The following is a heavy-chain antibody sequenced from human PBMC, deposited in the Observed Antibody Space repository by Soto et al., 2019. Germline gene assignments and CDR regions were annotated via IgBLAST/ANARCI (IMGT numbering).Heavy chain of an antibody. D-gene: IGHD1-1*01. CDR3: AGALENPYFYYGLNV. J-gene: IGHJ6*02. Sequence: GGSLRLSCAASGFSFSISPMHWVRQAPGKGPEWVALISYDGTNKFYADSVKGRFTISRDNSKSTLYLQVDSLRPEDAAVYYCAGALENPYFYYGLNVWGQGTTVTGSS. CDR1: GFSFSISP. V-gene: IGHV3-30-3*01. CDR2: ISYDGTNK.